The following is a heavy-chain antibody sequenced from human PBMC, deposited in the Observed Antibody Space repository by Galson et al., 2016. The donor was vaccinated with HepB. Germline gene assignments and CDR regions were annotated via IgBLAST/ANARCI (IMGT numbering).Heavy chain of an antibody. Sequence: SVKVSCKASGYTFTEYDMNWVRQATGQGLEWMGWMNPNSGNRGYAQKFQGRVTMTRDTSIKTAFMELSSLRSEDTAVYFCVRGGVSGNFAWREAEHWGQGSLVTASS. CDR3: VRGGVSGNFAWREAEH. D-gene: IGHD1-26*01. CDR2: MNPNSGNR. CDR1: GYTFTEYD. J-gene: IGHJ4*02. V-gene: IGHV1-8*01.